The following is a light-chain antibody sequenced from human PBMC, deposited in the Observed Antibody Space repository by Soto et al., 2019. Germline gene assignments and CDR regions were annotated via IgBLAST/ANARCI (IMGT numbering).Light chain of an antibody. CDR3: SSDTSSSTQVF. CDR2: EVS. Sequence: QSALTQPASVSGSPGQSITISCTGTSSDVGGYDYVSWYQHHPGKAPKLMIYEVSNRPSGVSNRFSGSKSGNTASLTISGLQAEDEADYYCSSDTSSSTQVFFGGGTKLTVL. J-gene: IGLJ2*01. V-gene: IGLV2-14*01. CDR1: SSDVGGYDY.